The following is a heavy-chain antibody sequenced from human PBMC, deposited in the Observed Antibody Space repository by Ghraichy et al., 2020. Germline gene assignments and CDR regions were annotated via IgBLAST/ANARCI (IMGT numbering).Heavy chain of an antibody. Sequence: GGSLRLSCVGSGGVFSCVGMNWVRQSPGKALAWVVYITSSGRSIFYADSVKGRFTISRDNAKNSLSLQMNSLRDEDTAVYYCARASTVVRFYYYAGMDVWRQVTTV. CDR3: ARASTVVRFYYYAGMDV. D-gene: IGHD4-23*01. CDR1: GGVFSCVG. CDR2: ITSSGRSI. J-gene: IGHJ6*02. V-gene: IGHV3-48*02.